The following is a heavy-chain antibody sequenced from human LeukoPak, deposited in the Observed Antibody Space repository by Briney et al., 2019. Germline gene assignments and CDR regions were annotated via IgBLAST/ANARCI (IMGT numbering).Heavy chain of an antibody. V-gene: IGHV4-59*01. J-gene: IGHJ4*02. CDR3: ARRYCSSTSCPSFDY. D-gene: IGHD2-2*01. CDR2: IYYNGTT. CDR1: GGSIGNFY. Sequence: SETLSLTCTVSGGSIGNFYWSWIRQSPGRGLEWIGYIYYNGTTTYSPSLKSRAIISEDTSKKQFSLRLTSVTAADTAVYYCARRYCSSTSCPSFDYWGQGTLVTVSS.